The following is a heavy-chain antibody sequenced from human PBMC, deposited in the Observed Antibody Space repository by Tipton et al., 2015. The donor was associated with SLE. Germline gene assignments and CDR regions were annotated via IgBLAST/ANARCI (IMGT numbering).Heavy chain of an antibody. CDR3: ARRLGSSGFDY. J-gene: IGHJ4*02. V-gene: IGHV4-59*08. D-gene: IGHD3-22*01. Sequence: TLSPTCTVSGGSISSYYWSWIRQPPGKGLEWIGYIYYSGSTNYNPSLKNRVTISVDTSKNQFSLKQSSVTAADTAVYYCARRLGSSGFDYWGQGTLVTVSS. CDR1: GGSISSYY. CDR2: IYYSGST.